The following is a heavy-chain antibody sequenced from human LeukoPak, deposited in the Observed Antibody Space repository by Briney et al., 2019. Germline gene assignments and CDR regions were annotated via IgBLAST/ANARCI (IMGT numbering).Heavy chain of an antibody. CDR2: ISAYNGNT. V-gene: IGHV1-18*01. D-gene: IGHD4-17*01. Sequence: ASVKVSCKASGYTFTSYGISWVRQAPGQGLGWMGWISAYNGNTNYVQKLQGRVTMATDTSTSTAYMELRSLRSDDTAMYYCARTGGATVTTPFDYWGQGTLVTVSS. J-gene: IGHJ4*02. CDR1: GYTFTSYG. CDR3: ARTGGATVTTPFDY.